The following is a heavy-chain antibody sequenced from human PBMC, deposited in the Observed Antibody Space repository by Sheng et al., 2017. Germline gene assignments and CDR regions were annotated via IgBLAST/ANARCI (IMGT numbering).Heavy chain of an antibody. J-gene: IGHJ4*02. V-gene: IGHV1-69*05. Sequence: QVQLVQSGAEVKKPGSSVKVSCKASGGTFSSYAISWVRQAPGQGLEWMGGIIPIFGTANYAQKFQGRVTITTDESTSTAYMELSSLRSEDTAVYYCARGGYRSNKIAVAGYFDYWGQGTLVTVSS. CDR3: ARGGYRSNKIAVAGYFDY. CDR2: IIPIFGTA. CDR1: GGTFSSYA. D-gene: IGHD6-19*01.